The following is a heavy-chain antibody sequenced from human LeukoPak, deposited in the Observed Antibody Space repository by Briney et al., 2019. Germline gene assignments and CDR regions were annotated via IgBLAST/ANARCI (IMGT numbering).Heavy chain of an antibody. J-gene: IGHJ4*02. D-gene: IGHD3-22*01. Sequence: GSLRLSCEASGFTFNSYAMSWVRQAPGKGLEWIGEINHSGSTNYNPSLKSRVTISVDTSKNQFSLKLSSVTAADTAVYYCARGLVYDSSGRLDYWGQGTLVTVSS. CDR2: INHSGST. CDR3: ARGLVYDSSGRLDY. V-gene: IGHV4-34*01. CDR1: GFTFNSYA.